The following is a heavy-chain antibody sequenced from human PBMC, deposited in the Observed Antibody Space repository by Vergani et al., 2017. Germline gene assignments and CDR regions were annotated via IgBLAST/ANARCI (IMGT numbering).Heavy chain of an antibody. V-gene: IGHV3-48*03. CDR1: GFTFSSYE. D-gene: IGHD4-17*01. CDR3: ATPGRRAYGNCYYGMDV. J-gene: IGHJ6*04. CDR2: ISSSCSTI. Sequence: EVQLVESGGGVVKPGGSLRLSCTASGFTFSSYEMNWLRQAPGKGLEWVAYISSSCSTIYYADSVKGRFTITRDNAKNSLYLQMNSLRAEDTAVYYCATPGRRAYGNCYYGMDVWGEGTTVTVSS.